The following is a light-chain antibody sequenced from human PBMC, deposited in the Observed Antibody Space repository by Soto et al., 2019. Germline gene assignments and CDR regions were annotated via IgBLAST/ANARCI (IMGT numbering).Light chain of an antibody. J-gene: IGKJ1*01. CDR1: QSISSY. CDR2: AAS. Sequence: DIQMTQSPSSLSASVGDRVTITCRASQSISSYLNWYQQKPGKAPKLLIYAASSLQSGVPSRFSGSGSGTDFTLTISSLQPEDFPTYYCQQSYSTPRTFCQGTKVEIK. CDR3: QQSYSTPRT. V-gene: IGKV1-39*01.